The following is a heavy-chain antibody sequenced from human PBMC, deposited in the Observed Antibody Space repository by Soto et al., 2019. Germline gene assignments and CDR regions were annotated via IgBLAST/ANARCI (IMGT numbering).Heavy chain of an antibody. V-gene: IGHV1-24*01. CDR1: GYTLTELS. D-gene: IGHD2-15*01. Sequence: ASVKVSCKVSGYTLTELSMHWVRQAPGKGLEWMGGFDPEDGETIYAQKFQGRVTMTEDTSTDTAYMELSSLRSEDTAVYYCARDNGPSIVVVVAATLLGDGSAWLDPWGQGTLVTVSS. CDR3: ARDNGPSIVVVVAATLLGDGSAWLDP. CDR2: FDPEDGET. J-gene: IGHJ5*02.